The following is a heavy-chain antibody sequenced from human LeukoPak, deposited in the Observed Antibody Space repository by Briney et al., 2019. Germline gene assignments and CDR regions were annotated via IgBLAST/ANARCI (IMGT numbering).Heavy chain of an antibody. CDR3: ARQGRISMIVVLIEDAFDI. J-gene: IGHJ3*02. CDR1: GGSISSSSYY. Sequence: SETLSLTCTVSGGSISSSSYYWGWIRQPPGKGLEWIGSIYYSGSTYYNPSLKSRVTISVDTSKNQFSLKLSSVTAADTAVYYCARQGRISMIVVLIEDAFDIWGQGTMVTVSS. CDR2: IYYSGST. V-gene: IGHV4-39*01. D-gene: IGHD3-22*01.